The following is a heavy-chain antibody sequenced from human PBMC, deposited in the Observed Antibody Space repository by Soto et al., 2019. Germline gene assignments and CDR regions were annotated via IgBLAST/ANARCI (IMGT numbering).Heavy chain of an antibody. Sequence: PSETLSLTCTVSGGSISSSSYYWGWIRQPPGKGLEWIGSIYYSGSTYYNPSLKSRVTISVDTSKNQFSLKLSSVTAADTAVYYCARHPPDGVAGDNSFQHWGQGTLVTVSS. D-gene: IGHD2-15*01. J-gene: IGHJ1*01. V-gene: IGHV4-39*01. CDR3: ARHPPDGVAGDNSFQH. CDR2: IYYSGST. CDR1: GGSISSSSYY.